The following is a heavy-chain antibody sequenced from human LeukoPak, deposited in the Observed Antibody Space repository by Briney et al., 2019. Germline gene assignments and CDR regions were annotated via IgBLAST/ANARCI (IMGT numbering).Heavy chain of an antibody. D-gene: IGHD3-10*01. J-gene: IGHJ4*02. CDR3: ATLSYYALDY. Sequence: GGSLRLSCAVSGFTFNDYYMTWIRKAPGKGLEWVSHISSSGGTKYYADSVKGRFTVSRDNAKNSLYLQMNSLRAEDTAVYYCATLSYYALDYWGQGTLVTVSS. CDR2: ISSSGGTK. V-gene: IGHV3-11*04. CDR1: GFTFNDYY.